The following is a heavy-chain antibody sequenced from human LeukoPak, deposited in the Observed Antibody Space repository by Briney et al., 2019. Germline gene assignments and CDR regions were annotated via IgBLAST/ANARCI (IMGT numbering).Heavy chain of an antibody. CDR2: IYGSGVT. J-gene: IGHJ6*02. Sequence: SETLSLTCTVSIGSISVYYWNWIRQSPGKGLKWLGYIYGSGVTNYNPSLKSRVTMSVDTSENQFSLKPSSVTAADTAIYYCARGHTVRALDVWGQGTTVTVSS. CDR3: ARGHTVRALDV. CDR1: IGSISVYY. V-gene: IGHV4-59*12. D-gene: IGHD4-17*01.